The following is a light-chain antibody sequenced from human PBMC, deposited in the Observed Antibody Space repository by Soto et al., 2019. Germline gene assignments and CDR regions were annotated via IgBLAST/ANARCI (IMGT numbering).Light chain of an antibody. V-gene: IGLV2-14*01. CDR3: SSHTISSALQV. CDR1: ISDFVVYNY. J-gene: IGLJ1*01. Sequence: QSVLTQPASASGSPGQSITISCTGTISDFVVYNYVSWYQQHPGNAPKLMIYGVSNRPSGVSNRFSGSKSGNTASLTISGLQADDEADYYCSSHTISSALQVFGTGTKVTVL. CDR2: GVS.